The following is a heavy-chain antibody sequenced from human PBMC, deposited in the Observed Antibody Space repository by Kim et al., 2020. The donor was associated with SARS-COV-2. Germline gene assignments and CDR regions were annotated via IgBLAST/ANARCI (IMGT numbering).Heavy chain of an antibody. CDR2: INPSGGST. D-gene: IGHD3-10*01. J-gene: IGHJ2*01. CDR3: VGDYGSGSYYTTPHWYFDL. CDR1: GYTFTSYY. V-gene: IGHV1-46*01. Sequence: ASVKVSCKASGYTFTSYYMHWVRQAPGQGLEWMGIINPSGGSTSYAQKFQGRVTMTRDTSTSTVYMELSSLRSEDTAVYYCVGDYGSGSYYTTPHWYFDLWGRGTLVTVSS.